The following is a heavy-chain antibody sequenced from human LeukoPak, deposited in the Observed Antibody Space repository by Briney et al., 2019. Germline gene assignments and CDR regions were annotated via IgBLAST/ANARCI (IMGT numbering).Heavy chain of an antibody. D-gene: IGHD6-13*01. CDR3: AAASPHRRAAGGEY. Sequence: GGSLRLSCAASGFTFSTYWMHWVRQAPGKGLVWVSRINGDESSTHYADFVKGRFTISRDNAKNTLYLQMNSLRAEDTAVYYCAAASPHRRAAGGEYWGQGALVTVSS. CDR1: GFTFSTYW. V-gene: IGHV3-74*01. J-gene: IGHJ4*02. CDR2: INGDESST.